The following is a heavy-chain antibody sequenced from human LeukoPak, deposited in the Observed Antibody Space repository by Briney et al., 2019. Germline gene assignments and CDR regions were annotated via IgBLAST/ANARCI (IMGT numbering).Heavy chain of an antibody. CDR3: ARDLLWFRAYGAPGESDPNFDY. Sequence: GASVKVSCKASGYTFTSYGIGWVRQAPGQGLEWMGWISAYNGNTNYAQKLQGRVTMTTDTSTSTAYMELRSLRSDDTAVYYCARDLLWFRAYGAPGESDPNFDYWGQGTLVTVSS. D-gene: IGHD3-10*01. CDR1: GYTFTSYG. V-gene: IGHV1-18*01. CDR2: ISAYNGNT. J-gene: IGHJ4*02.